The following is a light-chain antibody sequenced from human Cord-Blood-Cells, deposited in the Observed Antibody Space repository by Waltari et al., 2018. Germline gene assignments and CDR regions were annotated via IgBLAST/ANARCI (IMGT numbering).Light chain of an antibody. J-gene: IGLJ1*01. CDR1: SREVGGYNY. V-gene: IGLV2-11*01. Sequence: QSALTQPPSVPGSPGPSVTISCTGTSREVGGYNYVTWYQQHPGKAPKLMIYDVSKRPSGVPDRFSGSKSGNTASLTISGLQAEDEADYYCCSYAGSYTYVFGTGTKVTVL. CDR2: DVS. CDR3: CSYAGSYTYV.